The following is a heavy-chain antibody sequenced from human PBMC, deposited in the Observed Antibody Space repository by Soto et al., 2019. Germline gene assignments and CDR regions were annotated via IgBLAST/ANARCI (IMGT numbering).Heavy chain of an antibody. Sequence: GESLKISCKGSGYSFTSYWIGWVRQMPGKSLEWMGIIYPGDSDTRYSPSSQGQVTISADKSISTAYLQWSSLKASDTAMYYCARTFGRDYSSYYGMDVWGQGTTVTVSS. CDR1: GYSFTSYW. D-gene: IGHD6-13*01. CDR2: IYPGDSDT. V-gene: IGHV5-51*01. CDR3: ARTFGRDYSSYYGMDV. J-gene: IGHJ6*02.